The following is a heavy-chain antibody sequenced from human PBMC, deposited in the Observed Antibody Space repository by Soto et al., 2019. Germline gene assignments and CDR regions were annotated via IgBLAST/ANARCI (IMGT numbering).Heavy chain of an antibody. V-gene: IGHV1-3*01. CDR2: INAGNGNT. D-gene: IGHD5-18*01. CDR3: ARDRIQLWLNYYYGMDV. Sequence: ASVKVSCKASGYTFTSYAMHWVRQAPGQRLEWMGWINAGNGNTKYSQKFQGRVTITRDTSASTAYMELSSLRSEDTAVYYCARDRIQLWLNYYYGMDVWGQGTTVTVSS. CDR1: GYTFTSYA. J-gene: IGHJ6*02.